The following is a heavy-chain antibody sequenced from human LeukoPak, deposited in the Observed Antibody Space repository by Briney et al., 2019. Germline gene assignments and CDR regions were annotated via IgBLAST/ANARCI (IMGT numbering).Heavy chain of an antibody. D-gene: IGHD3-9*01. V-gene: IGHV3-20*04. CDR1: GFTFDDYG. Sequence: GGSLRLSCAASGFTFDDYGMSWVRQAPGKGLEWVSGINWNGGSTGYADAVEGRFTTSTDNAKNSLYLQMNSLRAEDTALYYCARQTGYFDWYTTGYYYYMDVWGKGTTVTVSS. CDR2: INWNGGST. J-gene: IGHJ6*03. CDR3: ARQTGYFDWYTTGYYYYMDV.